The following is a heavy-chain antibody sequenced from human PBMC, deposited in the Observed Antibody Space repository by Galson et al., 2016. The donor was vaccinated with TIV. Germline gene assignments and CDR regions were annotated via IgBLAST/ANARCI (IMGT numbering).Heavy chain of an antibody. V-gene: IGHV4-38-2*02. D-gene: IGHD1-7*01. Sequence: SETLSLTCTVSGHSFTRDSYWGWIRQPPGKGLEWIGSVYYTGGTYYNPSLRSRVTVSLDTSNNQFFLKLSSVTAADTAVYYCTREIAGTTVHSWGQGALVTGSS. J-gene: IGHJ4*02. CDR1: GHSFTRDSY. CDR3: TREIAGTTVHS. CDR2: VYYTGGT.